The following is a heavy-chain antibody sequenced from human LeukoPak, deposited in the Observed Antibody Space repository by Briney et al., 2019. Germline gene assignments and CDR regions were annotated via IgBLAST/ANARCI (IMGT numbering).Heavy chain of an antibody. J-gene: IGHJ4*02. CDR2: INHSGST. CDR1: GGSFSGYY. CDR3: ARGLGDSSGYYFDY. D-gene: IGHD3-22*01. Sequence: SETLSLTCAVYGGSFSGYYWSWIRQPPGKGLEWIGEINHSGSTNYNPSLKSRVTISVDTSKNQFSLKLGSVTAADTAVYYCARGLGDSSGYYFDYWGQGTLVTVSS. V-gene: IGHV4-34*01.